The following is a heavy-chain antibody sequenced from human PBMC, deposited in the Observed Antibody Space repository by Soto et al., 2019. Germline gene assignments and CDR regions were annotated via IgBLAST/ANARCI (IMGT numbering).Heavy chain of an antibody. Sequence: QVPLVQSGAEVKKPGSSVKVSCQASGGTFSSYAISWVRQAPGQGLEWMGGIIPIFGTANYAQKFQGRVTITADESTSTAYMELSSLRSEDTAVYYCAATLGYGDYVSWFDPWGQGTLVTVSS. D-gene: IGHD4-17*01. V-gene: IGHV1-69*01. CDR3: AATLGYGDYVSWFDP. J-gene: IGHJ5*02. CDR2: IIPIFGTA. CDR1: GGTFSSYA.